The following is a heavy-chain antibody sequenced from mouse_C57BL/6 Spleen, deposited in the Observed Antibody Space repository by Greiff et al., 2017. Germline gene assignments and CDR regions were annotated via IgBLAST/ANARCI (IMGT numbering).Heavy chain of an antibody. V-gene: IGHV1-52*01. Sequence: QVQLQQPGAELVRPGSSVKLSCKASGYTFTSYWMHWVKQRPIQGLEWIGNIDPSDSETHYNQKFKDKATLTVDKSSSTAYMQLSSLTSEDSAVYYCARGSDGYYDYWGQGTTLTVSS. CDR1: GYTFTSYW. D-gene: IGHD2-3*01. CDR3: ARGSDGYYDY. J-gene: IGHJ2*01. CDR2: IDPSDSET.